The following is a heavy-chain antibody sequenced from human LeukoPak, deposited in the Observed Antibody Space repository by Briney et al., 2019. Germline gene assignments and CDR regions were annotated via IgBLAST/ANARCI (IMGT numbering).Heavy chain of an antibody. CDR1: GFTFSSYA. V-gene: IGHV3-23*01. CDR2: ISGSGGST. J-gene: IGHJ1*01. CDR3: ARGRMVSTFQH. D-gene: IGHD2-8*01. Sequence: GGSLRLSCAASGFTFSSYAMSWVRQAPGKGLEWVSAISGSGGSTYYADSVKGRFTISRDNSKNTLYLQMNSLRAEDTAVYYCARGRMVSTFQHWGQGNLVTVSS.